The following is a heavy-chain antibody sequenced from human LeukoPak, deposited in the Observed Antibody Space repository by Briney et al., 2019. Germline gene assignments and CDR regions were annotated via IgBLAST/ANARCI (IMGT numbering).Heavy chain of an antibody. D-gene: IGHD6-19*01. CDR2: IKQDGSEK. Sequence: PGGSLRLSCAASGFTFSSYAMSWVRQAPGKGLEWVANIKQDGSEKYYVDSVKGRFTISRDNAKNSLYLRMNSLRAEDTAVYYCARDQGAVAPDYWGQGTLVTVSS. CDR1: GFTFSSYA. V-gene: IGHV3-7*01. J-gene: IGHJ4*02. CDR3: ARDQGAVAPDY.